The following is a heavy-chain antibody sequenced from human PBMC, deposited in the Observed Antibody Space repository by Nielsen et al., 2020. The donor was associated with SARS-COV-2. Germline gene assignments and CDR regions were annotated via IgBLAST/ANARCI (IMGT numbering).Heavy chain of an antibody. CDR2: ISAYNGNT. D-gene: IGHD6-13*01. CDR1: GYTFTSYG. Sequence: ASVKVSCKASGYTFTSYGISWVRQAPGQGLEWMGWISAYNGNTNYAQKLQGRVTMTTDTSTSTAYVELRSLRSDDTAVYYCARDLRLSPAGPWFFDYWGQGTLVTVSS. V-gene: IGHV1-18*01. J-gene: IGHJ4*02. CDR3: ARDLRLSPAGPWFFDY.